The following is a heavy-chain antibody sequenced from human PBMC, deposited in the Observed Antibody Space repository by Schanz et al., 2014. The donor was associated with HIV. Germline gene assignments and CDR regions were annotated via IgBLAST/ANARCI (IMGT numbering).Heavy chain of an antibody. Sequence: QVQLVESGGGVVQPGKSLRLSCAASGFTFSTYAMHWVRQAPGKGLEWVAVISYDGTNQYYADSVQGRFIISRDNSRNTLYLQMNILRPDDTAVYHCARVANWDYYGMDVWGRGTTVTVSS. V-gene: IGHV3-30*03. CDR2: ISYDGTNQ. CDR3: ARVANWDYYGMDV. CDR1: GFTFSTYA. D-gene: IGHD3-16*01. J-gene: IGHJ6*02.